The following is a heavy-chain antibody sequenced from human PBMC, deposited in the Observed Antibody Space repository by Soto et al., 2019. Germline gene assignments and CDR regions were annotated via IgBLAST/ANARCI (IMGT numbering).Heavy chain of an antibody. D-gene: IGHD1-26*01. J-gene: IGHJ4*02. CDR3: ARDRAGSHGSY. V-gene: IGHV1-18*04. CDR2: ISVTGGST. Sequence: ASVKVSCKASGYTFISYYMHWVRQAPGQGLEWMGRISVTGGSTNYAQNLQGRVTMTTDTSTNTAYMELRSLRSDDTAVYYCARDRAGSHGSYWGQGTLVTVSS. CDR1: GYTFISYY.